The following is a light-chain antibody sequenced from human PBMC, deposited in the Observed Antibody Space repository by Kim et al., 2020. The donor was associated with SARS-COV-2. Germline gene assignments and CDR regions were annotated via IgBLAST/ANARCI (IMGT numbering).Light chain of an antibody. CDR3: SSYPSSSTLV. CDR2: DVS. V-gene: IGLV2-14*03. Sequence: GQSITISCTGTSSDVGGYNYGSWYQQHPGKAPKLMIYDVSNRPSGVSNRFSGSKSGNTASLTISGLQAEDEADYYCSSYPSSSTLVFGGGTKLTVL. J-gene: IGLJ2*01. CDR1: SSDVGGYNY.